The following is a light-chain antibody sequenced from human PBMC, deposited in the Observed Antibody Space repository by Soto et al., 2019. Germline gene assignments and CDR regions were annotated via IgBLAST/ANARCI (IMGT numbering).Light chain of an antibody. CDR3: QQYYSTRT. CDR2: WAS. Sequence: DIVMTQSPDSLAVSLGDRATINCKSSQSILYSSNNKNSLAWYQQKPGQPPKLIIYWASTRESGGPDRFSGSGSGTNFTLTISSLQAEDVAVYYCQQYYSTRTFGQGTKVEIK. V-gene: IGKV4-1*01. J-gene: IGKJ1*01. CDR1: QSILYSSNNKNS.